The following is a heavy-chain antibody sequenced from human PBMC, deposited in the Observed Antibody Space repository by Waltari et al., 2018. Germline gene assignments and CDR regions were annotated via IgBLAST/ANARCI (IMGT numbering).Heavy chain of an antibody. Sequence: QVQLQESGPGLVKPSETLSLTCTVSGGSISSHYWSWIRQPPGKGLEWIGYIYYSGSTNYNHSLKSRVTISVDTSKNQFSLKLSSVTAADTAVYYCARGGFGPVYPYYYGMDVWGQGTTVTVSS. CDR1: GGSISSHY. CDR2: IYYSGST. V-gene: IGHV4-59*11. CDR3: ARGGFGPVYPYYYGMDV. J-gene: IGHJ6*02. D-gene: IGHD3-10*01.